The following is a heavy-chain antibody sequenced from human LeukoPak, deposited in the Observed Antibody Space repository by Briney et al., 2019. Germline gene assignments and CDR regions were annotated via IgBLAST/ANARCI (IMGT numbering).Heavy chain of an antibody. CDR1: GYTFTDYY. D-gene: IGHD2-2*01. J-gene: IGHJ4*02. V-gene: IGHV1-2*02. CDR3: ARANFLYCSSSTCLFDY. Sequence: ASVKVSCKASGYTFTDYYMHWVRQPPGQGIGWMGWRNPNDGDTNYAQKFQGRVTMTRDTSISTAHMEVSRLRSDDTAVYYCARANFLYCSSSTCLFDYWGQGTLVTVSS. CDR2: RNPNDGDT.